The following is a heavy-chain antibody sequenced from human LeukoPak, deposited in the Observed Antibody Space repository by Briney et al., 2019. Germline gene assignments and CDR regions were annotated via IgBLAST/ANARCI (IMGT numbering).Heavy chain of an antibody. Sequence: ASVKVSCKASGYTFIDYYIHWLRQVPGQGLEWMGFINGSLNDIKYAQKFRSRVTLTRDTSISTAYMELRGLRSDDTAVYYCARDYGTTGENAFDIWGQGTMVTVSS. J-gene: IGHJ3*02. V-gene: IGHV1-2*02. D-gene: IGHD1-7*01. CDR2: INGSLNDI. CDR1: GYTFIDYY. CDR3: ARDYGTTGENAFDI.